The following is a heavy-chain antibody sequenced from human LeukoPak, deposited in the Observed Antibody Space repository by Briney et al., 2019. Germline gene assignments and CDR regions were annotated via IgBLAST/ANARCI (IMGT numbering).Heavy chain of an antibody. V-gene: IGHV3-7*03. CDR3: ARVRVGGGDPEIGSY. CDR2: IKEDGSEK. D-gene: IGHD2-21*02. J-gene: IGHJ4*02. Sequence: GGSLRLSCAASGFTFSNYWMSWIRQAPGKGLEWLGQIKEDGSEKNCVDSVKGRFTISRDNAKNSLYLQMNSLRVEDTAVYYCARVRVGGGDPEIGSYWGQGTLVTVSS. CDR1: GFTFSNYW.